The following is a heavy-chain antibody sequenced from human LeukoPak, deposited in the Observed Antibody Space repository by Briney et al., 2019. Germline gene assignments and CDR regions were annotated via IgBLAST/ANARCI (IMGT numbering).Heavy chain of an antibody. CDR2: IGTAGDT. V-gene: IGHV3-13*01. CDR1: GFTFSSYD. CDR3: AKDRSWGMNSAEY. D-gene: IGHD7-27*01. Sequence: GGSLRLSCAASGFTFSSYDMHWVRQATGKGLEWVSAIGTAGDTYYPGSVKGRFTISRENAENSLYLQMNSLRPEDTAVYFCAKDRSWGMNSAEYWGQGTLVTVSS. J-gene: IGHJ4*02.